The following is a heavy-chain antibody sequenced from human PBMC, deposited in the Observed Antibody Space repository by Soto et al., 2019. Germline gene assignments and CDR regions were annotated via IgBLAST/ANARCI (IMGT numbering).Heavy chain of an antibody. CDR1: GFTFSKFW. Sequence: GGSLRLSCAASGFTFSKFWMSWVRQAPGKGLEWVANIKQDGSEKYYVASVKGRFTISRDNAKNSLFLQMNSLRDEDTAVYYCARKGVAFDYWGQGALVTVSS. CDR3: ARKGVAFDY. V-gene: IGHV3-7*01. J-gene: IGHJ4*02. D-gene: IGHD3-3*01. CDR2: IKQDGSEK.